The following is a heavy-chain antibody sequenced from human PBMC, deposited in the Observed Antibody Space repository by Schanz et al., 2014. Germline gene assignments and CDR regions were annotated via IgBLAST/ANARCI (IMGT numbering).Heavy chain of an antibody. CDR3: ARAARRTRVVPLYFDY. V-gene: IGHV4-34*01. CDR1: GGSFSGYY. Sequence: QVQLQQWGAGLLKPSETLSLTCAVYGGSFSGYYWSWIRQPPRKGLEWIAEFNHGGSTNYNPSLKSRVTISVDTSKNHFSQKLRSVPAADTAVDYCARAARRTRVVPLYFDYWGQGTLVTVSS. CDR2: FNHGGST. J-gene: IGHJ4*02. D-gene: IGHD2-2*01.